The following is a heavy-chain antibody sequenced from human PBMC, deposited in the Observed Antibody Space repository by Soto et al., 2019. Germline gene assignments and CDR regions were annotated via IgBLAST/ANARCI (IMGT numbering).Heavy chain of an antibody. CDR2: IYSGGST. J-gene: IGHJ6*02. CDR1: GLTVSSNY. Sequence: PGGSLRLSCAASGLTVSSNYMSWVRQAPGKGLEWVSVIYSGGSTYYADSVKGRFTISRDNSKNTLYLQMNSLRAEDTAVYYCARETVTTSVNGYYYYYYGMDVWGQGTTVTVSS. D-gene: IGHD4-4*01. CDR3: ARETVTTSVNGYYYYYYGMDV. V-gene: IGHV3-53*01.